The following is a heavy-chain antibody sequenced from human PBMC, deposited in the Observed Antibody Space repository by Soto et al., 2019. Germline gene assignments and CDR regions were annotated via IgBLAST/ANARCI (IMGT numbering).Heavy chain of an antibody. CDR1: GFTFSRSD. V-gene: IGHV3-73*01. CDR2: VRSKIHNYAT. J-gene: IGHJ6*02. D-gene: IGHD2-21*02. Sequence: PGGSLRLSCSASGFTFSRSDLHWVRQAPGKGLEWVGRVRSKIHNYATSFADSVRGRFTISRNDSDNTVSLEMSGLKSEDTALYYCSRHEEGRRLLFYGMDVWGPGPTVTVSS. CDR3: SRHEEGRRLLFYGMDV.